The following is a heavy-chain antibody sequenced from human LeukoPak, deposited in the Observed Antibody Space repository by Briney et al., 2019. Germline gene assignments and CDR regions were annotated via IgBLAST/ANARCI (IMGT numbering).Heavy chain of an antibody. V-gene: IGHV5-51*01. D-gene: IGHD2-21*01. Sequence: GAPRHFSSQGSVYPFTTYLIGWVRQMTGKGLEWMGIIYPGASDTRYSPSFQGQGTISADKSISTTYLQWSSLKASGTAMYYCARSPSVPGVNWYFDLWGRGTLVTVSS. CDR1: VYPFTTYL. J-gene: IGHJ2*01. CDR3: ARSPSVPGVNWYFDL. CDR2: IYPGASDT.